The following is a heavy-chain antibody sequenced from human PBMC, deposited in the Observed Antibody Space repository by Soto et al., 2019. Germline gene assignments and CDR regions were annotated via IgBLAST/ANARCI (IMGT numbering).Heavy chain of an antibody. D-gene: IGHD3-22*01. CDR2: IYTSGST. V-gene: IGHV4-4*07. CDR3: ASDRLKRATIYYYDSSGYLTGMDV. CDR1: GGSISSHY. Sequence: SETLSLTCTVSGGSISSHYWSWIRQPAGKGLEWIGRIYTSGSTNYNPSLKSRVTMSVDTSKNQFSLKLSSVTAADTAVYYCASDRLKRATIYYYDSSGYLTGMDVWGQGTTVTVSS. J-gene: IGHJ6*02.